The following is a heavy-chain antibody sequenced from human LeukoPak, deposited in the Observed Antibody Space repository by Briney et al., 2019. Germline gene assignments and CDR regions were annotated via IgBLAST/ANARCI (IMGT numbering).Heavy chain of an antibody. Sequence: SVKVSCKTSGGTFSSSAISWVRQAPGQGLERMGRIIPVLNITTYAQKFQGRVTITADTSSSTVYMELSSLRSEETAVYYCAKDQGLTAPPPYGLDVWGQGTTVIVSS. D-gene: IGHD5-18*01. CDR2: IIPVLNIT. CDR3: AKDQGLTAPPPYGLDV. J-gene: IGHJ6*02. CDR1: GGTFSSSA. V-gene: IGHV1-69*04.